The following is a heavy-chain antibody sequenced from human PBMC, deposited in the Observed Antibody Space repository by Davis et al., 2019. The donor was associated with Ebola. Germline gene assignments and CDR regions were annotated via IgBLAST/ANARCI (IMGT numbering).Heavy chain of an antibody. Sequence: GGSLRLSCAASGFTFSSYSMNWVRQAPGKGLEWVSSISSSSSYIYYADSVKGRFTISRDNAKNSLYLQMNSLRAEDTAVYYCARDRVDFWSGYYIPGAFDIWGQGTMVTVSS. D-gene: IGHD3-3*01. CDR3: ARDRVDFWSGYYIPGAFDI. CDR2: ISSSSSYI. CDR1: GFTFSSYS. V-gene: IGHV3-21*01. J-gene: IGHJ3*02.